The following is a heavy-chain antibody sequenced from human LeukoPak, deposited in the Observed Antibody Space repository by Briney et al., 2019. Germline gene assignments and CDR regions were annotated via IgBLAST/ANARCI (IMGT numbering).Heavy chain of an antibody. D-gene: IGHD5-18*01. CDR1: GFTVSSNY. CDR2: IYSGGST. J-gene: IGHJ4*02. Sequence: GGSLRLSCAASGFTVSSNYMSWVRRAPGKGLEWVSVIYSGGSTYYADSVKGRFTISRDNSKNTLYLQMNSLRAEDTAVYYCAVGDTAMAFDYWGQGTLVTVSS. CDR3: AVGDTAMAFDY. V-gene: IGHV3-66*01.